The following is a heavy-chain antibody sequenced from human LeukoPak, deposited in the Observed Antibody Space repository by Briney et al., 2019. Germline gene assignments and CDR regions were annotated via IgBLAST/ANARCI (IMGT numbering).Heavy chain of an antibody. CDR3: ARPESSNGYHDAFDI. V-gene: IGHV5-51*01. CDR2: IYPGDSDT. D-gene: IGHD3-22*01. J-gene: IGHJ3*02. Sequence: GESLKISCKGSGYSFSTYWIAWVRQMPGKGLEWMGIIYPGDSDTRYHPSFQGQVTISADKSISTAYLQWSSLKASDTAMYYCARPESSNGYHDAFDIWGQRTMVTVSS. CDR1: GYSFSTYW.